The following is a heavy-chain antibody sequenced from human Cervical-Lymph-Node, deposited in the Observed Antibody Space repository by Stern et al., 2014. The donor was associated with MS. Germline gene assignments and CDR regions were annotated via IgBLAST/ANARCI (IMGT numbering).Heavy chain of an antibody. CDR3: ARGEGRFAY. J-gene: IGHJ4*02. CDR2: INPSSGST. D-gene: IGHD3-3*01. Sequence: VQLLESGAEVKKPGASVKVSCKASGYAFTDYFIQLVRQAPGQGLEWMGLINPSSGSTIYAQKFLGRVTMTRDTSTSTVYMHLSSLRSEDTAVYYCARGEGRFAYWGQGTLVTVSS. V-gene: IGHV1-46*01. CDR1: GYAFTDYF.